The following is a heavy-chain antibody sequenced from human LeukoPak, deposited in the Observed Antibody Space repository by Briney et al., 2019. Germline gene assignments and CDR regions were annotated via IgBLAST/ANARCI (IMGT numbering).Heavy chain of an antibody. CDR1: GASIRSSY. D-gene: IGHD2-2*01. Sequence: HPSETLSLTCTVSGASIRSSYWSWIRQPPGKGLEWIGYIYYSGSTNYNPSLKSRVTISVDTSKNQFSLKLSSVTAADTAVYYCARSRRYQLLWAYDYWGQGTLVTVSS. CDR2: IYYSGST. V-gene: IGHV4-59*01. J-gene: IGHJ4*02. CDR3: ARSRRYQLLWAYDY.